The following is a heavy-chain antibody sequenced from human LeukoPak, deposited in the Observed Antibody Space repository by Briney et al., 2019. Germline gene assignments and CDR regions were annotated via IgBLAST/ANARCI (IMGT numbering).Heavy chain of an antibody. J-gene: IGHJ4*02. V-gene: IGHV4-59*01. CDR1: GGSITTYY. Sequence: PSETLSLTCTVSGGSITTYYWSWIRQPPGKGLEWIGYGYYSGNTNYNPSLKSRVTISVDTSKNQFSLKLSSVAAADTAVYYCARDGDYVFDYWGQGTLVTVSS. CDR3: ARDGDYVFDY. CDR2: GYYSGNT. D-gene: IGHD2-21*02.